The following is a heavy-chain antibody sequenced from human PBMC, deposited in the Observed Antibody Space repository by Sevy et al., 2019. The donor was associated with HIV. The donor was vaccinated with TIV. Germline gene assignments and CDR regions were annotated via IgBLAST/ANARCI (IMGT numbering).Heavy chain of an antibody. J-gene: IGHJ6*03. Sequence: GGSLRLSCAVSGFSFDSYGMTWVRQAPGKGLEWVSGISGSGTRTYYADSVKGRFIISRDNSKNTLYLQMNSLRSEDTAIHYLAKGGGGHYDPDEIGYYFYYYNMDVWGKGTTVTVSS. CDR3: AKGGGGHYDPDEIGYYFYYYNMDV. D-gene: IGHD3-22*01. CDR1: GFSFDSYG. CDR2: ISGSGTRT. V-gene: IGHV3-23*01.